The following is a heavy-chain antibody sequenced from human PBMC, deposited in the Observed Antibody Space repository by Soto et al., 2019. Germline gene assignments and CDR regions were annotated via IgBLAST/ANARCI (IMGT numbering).Heavy chain of an antibody. CDR1: GFTFSSYA. V-gene: IGHV3-30-3*01. CDR2: ISYDGSNK. D-gene: IGHD6-13*01. CDR3: ARIFGVVFERIEQQIPTLFDY. Sequence: GGSLRLSCAASGFTFSSYAMHWVRQAPGKGLEWVAVISYDGSNKYYADSVKGRFTISRDNSKNTLYLQMNSLRAEDTAVYYCARIFGVVFERIEQQIPTLFDYWGQGTLVTVSS. J-gene: IGHJ4*02.